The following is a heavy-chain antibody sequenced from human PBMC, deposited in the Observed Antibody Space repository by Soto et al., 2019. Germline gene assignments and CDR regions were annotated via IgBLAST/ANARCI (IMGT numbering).Heavy chain of an antibody. J-gene: IGHJ6*02. V-gene: IGHV3-30*18. CDR3: AKDRGYSGYDFGSYYYYGMDV. D-gene: IGHD5-12*01. CDR1: GFTFSSYG. Sequence: QVQLVESGGGVVQPGRSLRLSCAASGFTFSSYGMHWVRQAPGKGLEWVAVISYDGSNKYYADSVKGRFTISRDNSKNTLYLQMNSLRAEDTAVYYCAKDRGYSGYDFGSYYYYGMDVWGQGTTVTVSS. CDR2: ISYDGSNK.